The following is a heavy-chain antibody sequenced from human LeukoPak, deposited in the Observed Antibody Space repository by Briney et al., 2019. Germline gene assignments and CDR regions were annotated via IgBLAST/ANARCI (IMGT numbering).Heavy chain of an antibody. Sequence: GESLKISCKGSGYSFTSYWIGWVRQMPGKGLEWMGIVYPGDSNTRYSPSFQGQVTISADKSISTAYLQWSSLKASDTAMYYCARSPSYSSGWYWDQYYFDYWGQGTLVTVSS. CDR1: GYSFTSYW. D-gene: IGHD6-19*01. CDR2: VYPGDSNT. J-gene: IGHJ4*02. V-gene: IGHV5-51*01. CDR3: ARSPSYSSGWYWDQYYFDY.